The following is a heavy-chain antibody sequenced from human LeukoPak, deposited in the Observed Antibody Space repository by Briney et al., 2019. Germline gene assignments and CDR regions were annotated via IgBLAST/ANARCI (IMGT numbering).Heavy chain of an antibody. D-gene: IGHD2-2*02. Sequence: SETLSLTCAVSGGSISSGDYYWSWIRQPPGKGLEWIGYIYYSGSTYYNPSLKSRVTISVDTSKNQFSLKLSSVTAADTAVYYCARSIVVVPAAIEGYYFDYWGQGTLVTVSS. CDR2: IYYSGST. CDR3: ARSIVVVPAAIEGYYFDY. CDR1: GGSISSGDYY. V-gene: IGHV4-30-4*08. J-gene: IGHJ4*02.